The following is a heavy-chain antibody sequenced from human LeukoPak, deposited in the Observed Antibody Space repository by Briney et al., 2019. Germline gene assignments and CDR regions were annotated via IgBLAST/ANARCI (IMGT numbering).Heavy chain of an antibody. CDR2: ISSSGSDI. Sequence: GGSLRLSCAASGFTFTIYGMNWVRQAPGKGLKWVSSISSSGSDIYYADSVKGRFTFSRDNAKNLLYLQMNSLRAEDTAVYYCARVGYSSGWYFDYWGQGTLVTVSS. V-gene: IGHV3-21*01. CDR3: ARVGYSSGWYFDY. D-gene: IGHD6-19*01. J-gene: IGHJ4*02. CDR1: GFTFTIYG.